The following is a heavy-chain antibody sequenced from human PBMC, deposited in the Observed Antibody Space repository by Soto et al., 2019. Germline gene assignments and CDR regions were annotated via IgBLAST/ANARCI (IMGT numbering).Heavy chain of an antibody. D-gene: IGHD1-1*01. V-gene: IGHV5-10-1*01. J-gene: IGHJ6*02. Sequence: EALKISCKGSGYSFTSYWISWVRQMPGKGLEWMGRIDPSDSYTNYSPSFQGHVTISADKSISTAYLQWSSLKASDTAMYYCKVGTTSSQRSKYYYGMDVWGQGTTVTVSS. CDR2: IDPSDSYT. CDR1: GYSFTSYW. CDR3: KVGTTSSQRSKYYYGMDV.